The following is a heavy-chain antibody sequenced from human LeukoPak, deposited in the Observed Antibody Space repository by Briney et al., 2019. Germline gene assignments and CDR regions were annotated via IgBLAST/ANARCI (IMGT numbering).Heavy chain of an antibody. CDR2: IYNSGST. Sequence: PSETLSLTCTVSGGSISSYYWNWIRQPPGKGLEWIGYIYNSGSTNYNPSLKSRITISVDTSKNQFSLKLSSVTAADTAIYYCARDLLEDYGKYGMDVWGQGTTVSVSS. CDR3: ARDLLEDYGKYGMDV. D-gene: IGHD4-17*01. CDR1: GGSISSYY. V-gene: IGHV4-59*01. J-gene: IGHJ6*02.